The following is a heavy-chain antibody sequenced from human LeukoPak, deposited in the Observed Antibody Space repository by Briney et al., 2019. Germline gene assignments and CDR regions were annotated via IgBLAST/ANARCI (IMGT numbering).Heavy chain of an antibody. Sequence: TSETLSLTCTVSGGSISSSSYYWGWIRQPPGKGLEWIGEINHSGSTNYNPSLKSRVTISVDTSKNQFSLKLSSVTAADTAVYYCARGDKLRSAFDYWGQGTLVTVSS. V-gene: IGHV4-39*07. CDR2: INHSGST. CDR1: GGSISSSSYY. CDR3: ARGDKLRSAFDY. D-gene: IGHD4-17*01. J-gene: IGHJ4*02.